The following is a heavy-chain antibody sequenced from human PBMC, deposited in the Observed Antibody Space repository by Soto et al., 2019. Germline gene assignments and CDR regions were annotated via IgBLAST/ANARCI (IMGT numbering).Heavy chain of an antibody. Sequence: EVQVVESGGGLVQPGGSLRLSCAASGFIFNTYWMHWVRQAPGKGLVWISRINSDGSIADYADSVRGRITISRDNTKNTVYLQMDSLRVEEAALCYCASAKSSWTSSLDPWGQGTLVTVSA. CDR2: INSDGSIA. V-gene: IGHV3-74*01. CDR1: GFIFNTYW. J-gene: IGHJ5*02. D-gene: IGHD5-12*01. CDR3: ASAKSSWTSSLDP.